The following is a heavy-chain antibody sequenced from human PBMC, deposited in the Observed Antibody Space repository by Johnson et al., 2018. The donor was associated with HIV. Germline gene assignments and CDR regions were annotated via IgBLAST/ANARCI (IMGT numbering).Heavy chain of an antibody. Sequence: VQLVESGGGLVQPGGSLRLSCAASGFTFSSYDMHWVRQATGKGLEWVSAIGTAGDTYYPGSVKGRFTISRENAKNSLYLQMNSLRAEDTAVYYCARDRKSGSYGVDAFDIWGQGTMVTVSS. CDR1: GFTFSSYD. J-gene: IGHJ3*02. D-gene: IGHD1-26*01. CDR3: ARDRKSGSYGVDAFDI. CDR2: IGTAGDT. V-gene: IGHV3-13*01.